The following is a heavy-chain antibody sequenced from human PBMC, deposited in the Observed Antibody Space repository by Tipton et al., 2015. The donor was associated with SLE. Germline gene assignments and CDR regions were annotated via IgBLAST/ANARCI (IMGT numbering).Heavy chain of an antibody. D-gene: IGHD6-13*01. CDR2: ISAYNGNT. V-gene: IGHV1-18*01. J-gene: IGHJ3*02. Sequence: QLVQSGAEVQKPGASVKVSCKDSGYTFTSYGISWVRQAPGQGLEWMGWISAYNGNTNYAQKLQGRVTMTTDTSTSPAYMELRSLMSDDTAVYYCATYSSSWPDAFDIWVQGTMITVSS. CDR1: GYTFTSYG. CDR3: ATYSSSWPDAFDI.